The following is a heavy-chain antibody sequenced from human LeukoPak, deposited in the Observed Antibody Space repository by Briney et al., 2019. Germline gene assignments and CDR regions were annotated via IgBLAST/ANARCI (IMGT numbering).Heavy chain of an antibody. J-gene: IGHJ4*02. CDR1: GFTFSSYA. CDR3: AINSGSYHYFDY. CDR2: ISYDGSNK. V-gene: IGHV3-30-3*01. D-gene: IGHD1-26*01. Sequence: GGSLRLSCAASGFTFSSYAMHWVRQAPGKGLEWVAVISYDGSNKYYADSEKGRFTISRDNSKNTLYLQMNSLRAEDTAVYYCAINSGSYHYFDYWGQGTLVTVSS.